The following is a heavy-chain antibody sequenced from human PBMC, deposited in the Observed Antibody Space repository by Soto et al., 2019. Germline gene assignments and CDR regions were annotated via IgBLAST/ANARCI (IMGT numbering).Heavy chain of an antibody. Sequence: EVQLLESGGGLVQPGGSLRLSCAASGFTFSSYAMSWVRQAPGKGLEWVSAISGSGGSTYYADSVKGRFTISRDNSKNTLYLQMNSLRAEDTAVYYCARRYDYGDFYPYYFDYWGQGTLVTVSS. V-gene: IGHV3-23*01. CDR2: ISGSGGST. CDR3: ARRYDYGDFYPYYFDY. J-gene: IGHJ4*02. CDR1: GFTFSSYA. D-gene: IGHD4-17*01.